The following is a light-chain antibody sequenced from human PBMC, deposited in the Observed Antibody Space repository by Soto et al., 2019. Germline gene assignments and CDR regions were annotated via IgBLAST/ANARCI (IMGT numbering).Light chain of an antibody. J-gene: IGKJ5*01. V-gene: IGKV3-11*01. CDR3: QQRSDWPWT. Sequence: IVLPQSPATLSLSPGERATLSCRASQSVSSYLAWYQQKPGQAPRLLMYEASNRATGIPARFSGGGSGTDFTLTISSLEPEDFAVYYCQQRSDWPWTFGQGTRLEI. CDR2: EAS. CDR1: QSVSSY.